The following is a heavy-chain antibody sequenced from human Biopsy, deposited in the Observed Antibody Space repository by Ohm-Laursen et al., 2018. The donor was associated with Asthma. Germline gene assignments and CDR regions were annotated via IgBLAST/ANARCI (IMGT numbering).Heavy chain of an antibody. D-gene: IGHD6-13*01. CDR3: VRGSSSWHHGPFHYYYGLDV. J-gene: IGHJ6*02. CDR2: IYYSGTT. V-gene: IGHV4-39*01. CDR1: SGSGGYMRSGNYY. Sequence: SDTLSLTCSLSSGSGGYMRSGNYYWGWIRQPPGKGLEWIGSIYYSGTTYYNPSLESRVTVSADTSKNQFSLKPTSVTAAGTAVYYCVRGSSSWHHGPFHYYYGLDVWGQGTTATVSS.